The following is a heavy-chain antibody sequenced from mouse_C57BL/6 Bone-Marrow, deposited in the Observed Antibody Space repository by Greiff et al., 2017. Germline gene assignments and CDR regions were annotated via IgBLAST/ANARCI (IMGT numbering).Heavy chain of an antibody. J-gene: IGHJ1*03. V-gene: IGHV1-50*01. D-gene: IGHD1-1*01. Sequence: QVQLQQPGAELVKPGASVKLSCKASGYNFTSYWMQWVKQRPGQGLEWIGEIDPSDSYTNYNQKFKGKATLTVDTSSSTAYMELNSLTSEDSAVYFCARDYGSSYWYFDVWGTGTTVTVSS. CDR1: GYNFTSYW. CDR3: ARDYGSSYWYFDV. CDR2: IDPSDSYT.